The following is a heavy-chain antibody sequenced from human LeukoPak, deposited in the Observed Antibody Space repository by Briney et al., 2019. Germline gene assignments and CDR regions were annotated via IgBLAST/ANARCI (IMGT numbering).Heavy chain of an antibody. J-gene: IGHJ5*02. CDR1: GFTFSSYA. V-gene: IGHV3-30-3*01. CDR3: ARDRVCTNGVCYPNNWFDP. D-gene: IGHD2-8*01. Sequence: GRSLRLSCAASGFTFSSYAMHWVRQAPGKGLEWVAVISYDGSNKYYADSVKGRFTISRDNSKNTLYLQMNSLRAGDTAVYYCARDRVCTNGVCYPNNWFDPWGQGTLVTVSS. CDR2: ISYDGSNK.